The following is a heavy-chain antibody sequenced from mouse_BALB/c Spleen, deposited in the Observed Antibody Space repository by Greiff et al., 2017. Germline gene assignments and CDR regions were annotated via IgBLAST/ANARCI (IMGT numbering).Heavy chain of an antibody. CDR1: GFTFSSYG. CDR3: ARDGEFAY. V-gene: IGHV5-6-3*01. J-gene: IGHJ3*01. CDR2: INSNGGST. Sequence: EVHLVESGGGLVQPGGSLKLSCAASGFTFSSYGMSWVRQTPDKRLELVATINSNGGSTYYPDSVKGRFTISRDNAKNTLYLQMSSLKSEDTAMYYCARDGEFAYWGQGTLVTVSA.